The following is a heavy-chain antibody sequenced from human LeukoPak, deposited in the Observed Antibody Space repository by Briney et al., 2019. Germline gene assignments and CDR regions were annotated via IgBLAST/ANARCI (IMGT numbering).Heavy chain of an antibody. V-gene: IGHV4-34*01. D-gene: IGHD1-26*01. Sequence: SETLSLTCAVYGGSFSGYYWSWIRQPPGKGLEWIGEINHSGSTNCNPSLKSRVTISGDTSKNQFSLKMTSVTAADTAVYYCAKVSGLVGAYYEIYCDHWGQGTRVTVSS. J-gene: IGHJ4*02. CDR2: INHSGST. CDR1: GGSFSGYY. CDR3: AKVSGLVGAYYEIYCDH.